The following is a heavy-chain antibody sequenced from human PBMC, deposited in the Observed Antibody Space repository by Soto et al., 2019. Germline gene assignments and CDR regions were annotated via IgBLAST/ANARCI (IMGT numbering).Heavy chain of an antibody. D-gene: IGHD2-2*01. CDR1: GGTFSSYA. CDR3: ARDRYCSSTSCPYYYYYGMDV. CDR2: IIPIFGTA. J-gene: IGHJ6*02. Sequence: QVQLVQSGAEVKKPGSSVKVSCKASGGTFSSYAISWVRQAPGQGLEWMGGIIPIFGTANYAQKFQGRVTITADKSTSTAYMELSSLSSEDTAVYYCARDRYCSSTSCPYYYYYGMDVWGQGTTVTVSS. V-gene: IGHV1-69*06.